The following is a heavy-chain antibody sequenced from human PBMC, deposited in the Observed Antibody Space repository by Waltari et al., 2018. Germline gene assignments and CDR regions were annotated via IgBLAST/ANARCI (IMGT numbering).Heavy chain of an antibody. CDR1: GFTFGDYA. CDR3: TRAGEQWLEKDWYFDL. Sequence: EVQLVESGGGLVQPGRSLSLSCTASGFTFGDYAMIWFRHAPGKGLNWVGFIRSKAYGGTTEYAASVKGRFTISRDDSKSIAYLQMNSLKTEDTAVYYCTRAGEQWLEKDWYFDLWGRGTLVTVSS. CDR2: IRSKAYGGTT. J-gene: IGHJ2*01. V-gene: IGHV3-49*03. D-gene: IGHD6-19*01.